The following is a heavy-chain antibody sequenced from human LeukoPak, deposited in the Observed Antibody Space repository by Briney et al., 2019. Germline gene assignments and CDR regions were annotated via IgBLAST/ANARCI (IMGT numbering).Heavy chain of an antibody. J-gene: IGHJ4*02. Sequence: QPGGSLRLSCAASGFAFSSYWMSWVRQAPGRGLEWVANMNPDGSEKYFLDSVMGRFTISRDNAKSSLYLQMNSLRGDDTAVYYCAGDRALYDSRRGYYYTEDDYWGQGTLVTVSS. D-gene: IGHD3-22*01. CDR2: MNPDGSEK. CDR1: GFAFSSYW. CDR3: AGDRALYDSRRGYYYTEDDY. V-gene: IGHV3-7*01.